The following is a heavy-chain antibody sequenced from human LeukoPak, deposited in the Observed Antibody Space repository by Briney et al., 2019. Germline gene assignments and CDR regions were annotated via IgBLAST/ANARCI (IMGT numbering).Heavy chain of an antibody. CDR3: ARVTDKTATLFRYAFDI. CDR2: IYYSGST. J-gene: IGHJ3*02. V-gene: IGHV4-4*02. CDR1: GDSITSSNW. D-gene: IGHD2-15*01. Sequence: SETLSLTCAVSGDSITSSNWWSWVRQPPGKGLEWIGEIYYSGSTNYNPSLKSRVTILVDKSKNHFSLKMSSVTAAAPAVYYCARVTDKTATLFRYAFDIWGQGTMVTVSS.